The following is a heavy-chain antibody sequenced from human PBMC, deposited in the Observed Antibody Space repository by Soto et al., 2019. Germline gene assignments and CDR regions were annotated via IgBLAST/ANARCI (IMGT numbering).Heavy chain of an antibody. CDR3: ARRVYGDSSTLRGAFDI. J-gene: IGHJ3*02. CDR1: GFTFSSYA. CDR2: TSSDGRHT. D-gene: IGHD4-17*01. Sequence: EVQVVESGGGLVQPGGSLRLSCAASGFTFSSYAMYWVRQAPGKGLEFVSGTSSDGRHTDYANSVKGRFISSRDNSKNTLYLQMGSLRPEDMAMYYCARRVYGDSSTLRGAFDIWGQGTMVTVSS. V-gene: IGHV3-64*01.